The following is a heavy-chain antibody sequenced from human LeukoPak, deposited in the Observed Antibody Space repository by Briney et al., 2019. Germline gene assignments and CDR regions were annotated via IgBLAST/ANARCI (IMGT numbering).Heavy chain of an antibody. V-gene: IGHV3-53*01. D-gene: IGHD2-2*01. Sequence: GGSLRLSCAASGFTVSSNYMSWVRQASGKGLEWVSVIYSGGSTYYADSVKGRFTISRDNSKNTLYLQMNSLRAEDTAVYYCARDLLTPQRIDIWGQGTMVTVSS. CDR2: IYSGGST. J-gene: IGHJ3*02. CDR1: GFTVSSNY. CDR3: ARDLLTPQRIDI.